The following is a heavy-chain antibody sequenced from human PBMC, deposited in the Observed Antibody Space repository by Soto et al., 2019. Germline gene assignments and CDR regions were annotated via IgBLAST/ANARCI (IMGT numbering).Heavy chain of an antibody. J-gene: IGHJ6*03. CDR2: IYYSGST. CDR1: GGSITRSSHY. V-gene: IGHV4-39*01. D-gene: IGHD2-2*01. Sequence: ASETLSLTCPVSGGSITRSSHYWGWIRQPPGKGLEWIGSIYYSGSTYYNPSLKSRVTISVDTSKNQFSLKLSSVTAADTAVYYCARHDLSDCSRNSCRQYYYYYYMDVWGKGTTVTVSS. CDR3: ARHDLSDCSRNSCRQYYYYYYMDV.